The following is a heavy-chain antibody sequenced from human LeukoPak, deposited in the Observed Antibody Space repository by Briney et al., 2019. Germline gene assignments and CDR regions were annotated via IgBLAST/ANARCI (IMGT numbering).Heavy chain of an antibody. CDR3: ARDEYYYVSGNTRVEYFQH. Sequence: SETLSLTCTVSGGSISSYYWSWIRQPPGKGLEWIGYIYYSGSTNYNPSLKSRVTISVDTSKNQFSLKLSSVTAADTAVYYCARDEYYYVSGNTRVEYFQHWGQGTLVTVSS. D-gene: IGHD3-10*01. CDR1: GGSISSYY. J-gene: IGHJ1*01. CDR2: IYYSGST. V-gene: IGHV4-59*12.